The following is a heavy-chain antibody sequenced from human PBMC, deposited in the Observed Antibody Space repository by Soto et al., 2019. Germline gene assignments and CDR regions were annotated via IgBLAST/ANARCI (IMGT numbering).Heavy chain of an antibody. J-gene: IGHJ4*02. CDR2: IIPILGIA. V-gene: IGHV1-69*02. D-gene: IGHD2-15*01. Sequence: QVQLVQSGAEVKKPGSSVKVSCKASGGTFSSYTISWVRQAPGQGLEWMGRIIPILGIANYAQKFQGRVTITADKSTSTAYMQLSSLRSEDTAVYYCASHTGVAVVPDYWGQGPLVTVS. CDR1: GGTFSSYT. CDR3: ASHTGVAVVPDY.